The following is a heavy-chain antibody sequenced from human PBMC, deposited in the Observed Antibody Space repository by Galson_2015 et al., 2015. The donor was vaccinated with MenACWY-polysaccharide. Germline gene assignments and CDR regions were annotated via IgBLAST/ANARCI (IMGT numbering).Heavy chain of an antibody. V-gene: IGHV3-74*01. CDR1: GFTFSNYW. D-gene: IGHD1-26*01. Sequence: SLRLSCAASGFTFSNYWMHWVRHAPGKGLVWVSRVNSAGSGTTYADSAKGRFTISRDNAKNTLYLQMNRLRAEDTAVYYCARGGGSGSFYYYYGMDVWGQGTTVTVSS. J-gene: IGHJ6*02. CDR3: ARGGGSGSFYYYYGMDV. CDR2: VNSAGSGT.